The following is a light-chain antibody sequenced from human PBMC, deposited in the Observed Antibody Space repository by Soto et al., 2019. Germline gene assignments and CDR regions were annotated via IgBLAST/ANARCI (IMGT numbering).Light chain of an antibody. CDR3: HQRSNWPST. Sequence: EIVLTQSPATLSLSPGERATLSCRASQSVSRYLAWYQQKPGQAPRLLIYDASNRATGIPARFSGSGSGTDFTITITIIEPEDFAVYYCHQRSNWPSTFGGGTKVEIK. CDR2: DAS. V-gene: IGKV3-11*01. J-gene: IGKJ4*01. CDR1: QSVSRY.